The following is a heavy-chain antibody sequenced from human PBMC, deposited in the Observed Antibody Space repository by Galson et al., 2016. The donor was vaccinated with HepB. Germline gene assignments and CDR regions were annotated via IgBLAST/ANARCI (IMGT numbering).Heavy chain of an antibody. V-gene: IGHV1-18*01. CDR3: ARDRGGTYRYSGYFDP. CDR2: IGASNLET. CDR1: GYTFSNYG. J-gene: IGHJ2*01. Sequence: SVKVSCKASGYTFSNYGISWVRQAPGQGLEWMGWIGASNLETNYAYKFQDRVTMTTDTSANTAYLEMRSLRSDDTAVFYCARDRGGTYRYSGYFDPWGPGTLVTVSS. D-gene: IGHD3-16*02.